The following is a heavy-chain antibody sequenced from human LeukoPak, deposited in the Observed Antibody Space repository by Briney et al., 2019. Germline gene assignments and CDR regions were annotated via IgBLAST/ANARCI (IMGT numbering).Heavy chain of an antibody. CDR1: GSSFNIYA. V-gene: IGHV3-23*01. Sequence: GDSLRLSCAASGSSFNIYAMSWVRQAPGKGLEWVAAIDRSGGSTFYADSVKGRFTISKDNSKNTLYLQINSLRVDDTAIYYCARWSHGEHDSWGQGTLVTVSS. D-gene: IGHD4-17*01. J-gene: IGHJ5*01. CDR3: ARWSHGEHDS. CDR2: IDRSGGST.